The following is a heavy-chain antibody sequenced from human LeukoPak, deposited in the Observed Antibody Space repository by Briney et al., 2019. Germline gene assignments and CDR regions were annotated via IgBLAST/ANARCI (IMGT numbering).Heavy chain of an antibody. D-gene: IGHD2-2*01. CDR1: GFTFSDYY. CDR2: ISSSGSTI. V-gene: IGHV3-11*01. J-gene: IGHJ4*02. Sequence: GGSLRLSCAASGFTFSDYYMSWIRQAPGKGLEWVSYISSSGSTIYYADSMKGRFTISRDNAKNSLYLQMNSLRAEDTAVYYSARGGKTRYCSSTSCYADYWGQGTLVTVSS. CDR3: ARGGKTRYCSSTSCYADY.